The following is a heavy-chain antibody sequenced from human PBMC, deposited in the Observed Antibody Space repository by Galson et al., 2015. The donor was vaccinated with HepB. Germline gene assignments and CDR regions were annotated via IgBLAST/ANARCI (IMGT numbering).Heavy chain of an antibody. D-gene: IGHD3-10*01. J-gene: IGHJ4*02. Sequence: SLRLSCAASGFTFSSYAMSWVRQAPGKGLEWVSAIRGSGGSTYYADSVKGRFTISRDNSKNTLYLQMNSLRAEDTAVYYCAKDRGYYYGSGSEGYFDYWGQGTLVTVSS. V-gene: IGHV3-23*01. CDR3: AKDRGYYYGSGSEGYFDY. CDR2: IRGSGGST. CDR1: GFTFSSYA.